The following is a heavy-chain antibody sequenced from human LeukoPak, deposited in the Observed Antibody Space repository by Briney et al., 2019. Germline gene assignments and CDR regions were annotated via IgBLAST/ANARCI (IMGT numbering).Heavy chain of an antibody. CDR1: GYTFTSYD. D-gene: IGHD4-17*01. Sequence: ASVKVSCKASGYTFTSYDISWVRQATGQGLEWMGWMNPNSGNTGYAQKFQGRVTMTRNTSISTAYMELSSLRSEDTAVYYCARGRYGDYGFDYWGQGTLVTVSS. CDR2: MNPNSGNT. CDR3: ARGRYGDYGFDY. V-gene: IGHV1-8*01. J-gene: IGHJ4*02.